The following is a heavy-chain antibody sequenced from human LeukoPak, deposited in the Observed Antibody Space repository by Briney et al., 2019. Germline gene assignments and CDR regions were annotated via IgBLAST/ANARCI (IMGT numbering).Heavy chain of an antibody. CDR2: IYDSGST. CDR1: GGSISSYY. D-gene: IGHD3-22*01. J-gene: IGHJ4*02. CDR3: ARQSISGSSLSYFDY. Sequence: PSETLSLTCTVSGGSISSYYWSWIRQPPGKGLEWIGNIYDSGSTNYNPSLKSRVTISVDTTKNQCSLKLSSVTAADTAVYYCARQSISGSSLSYFDYWGQGTLVNVSS. V-gene: IGHV4-59*01.